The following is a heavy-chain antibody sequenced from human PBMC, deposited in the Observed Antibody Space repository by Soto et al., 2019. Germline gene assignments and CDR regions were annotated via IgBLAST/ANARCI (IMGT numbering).Heavy chain of an antibody. CDR2: IVVGSGNT. CDR1: GFTFTSSA. Sequence: GASVKVSCKASGFTFTSSAVQWVRQARGQRLEWIGWIVVGSGNTNYAQKFQERVTITRDMSTSTAYMELSSLRSEDTAVYYCAVHKRWPHHYYYGMDVWGQGTTVTVSS. CDR3: AVHKRWPHHYYYGMDV. V-gene: IGHV1-58*01. J-gene: IGHJ6*02.